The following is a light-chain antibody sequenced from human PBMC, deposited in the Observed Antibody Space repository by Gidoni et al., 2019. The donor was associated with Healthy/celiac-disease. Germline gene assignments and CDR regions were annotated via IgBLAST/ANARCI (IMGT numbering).Light chain of an antibody. Sequence: DIQLTQSPASLSASVGDRDTITCRASQSISSYVNWYQQKPGKAPKLLIYAASSLQSGVPSRISGSGSGTDFTLTISSLQPEDFATYYWQQSYRTPWTFGQGTKVEIK. CDR2: AAS. CDR3: QQSYRTPWT. CDR1: QSISSY. J-gene: IGKJ1*01. V-gene: IGKV1-39*01.